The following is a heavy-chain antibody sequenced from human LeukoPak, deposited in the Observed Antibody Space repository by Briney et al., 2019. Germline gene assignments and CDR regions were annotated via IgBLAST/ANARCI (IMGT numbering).Heavy chain of an antibody. CDR2: IYHSGST. Sequence: TSGTLSLTCAVSGGSISSSNWWSWVRQPPGKGLEWIGEIYHSGSTNYNPSLKSRVTISVDKSKNQFSLKLSSVTAADTAVYYCAASIAVAGTPFDYWGQGTLVTVSS. CDR1: GGSISSSNW. V-gene: IGHV4-4*02. J-gene: IGHJ4*02. D-gene: IGHD6-19*01. CDR3: AASIAVAGTPFDY.